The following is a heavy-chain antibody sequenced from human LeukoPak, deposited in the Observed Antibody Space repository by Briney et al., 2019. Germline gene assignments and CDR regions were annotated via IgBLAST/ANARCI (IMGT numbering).Heavy chain of an antibody. Sequence: GGSLRLSCAASGFTFSNFAMSRVRQAPGKGLEWVSVISGSRDTTHYTDSVKGRFTISTDTSKNTVYLQMNNLRADDTAIYYCAKGTTASCYTSFDSWGQGTLVTVSS. D-gene: IGHD2-2*02. CDR2: ISGSRDTT. CDR1: GFTFSNFA. V-gene: IGHV3-23*01. J-gene: IGHJ4*02. CDR3: AKGTTASCYTSFDS.